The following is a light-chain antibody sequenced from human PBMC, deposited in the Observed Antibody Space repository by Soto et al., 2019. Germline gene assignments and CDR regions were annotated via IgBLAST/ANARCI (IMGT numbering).Light chain of an antibody. Sequence: QSVLTQSPSASASLGASVKLTCTLSSGHSSYAIAWHQQQPEKGPRYLMKLNSDGSHSKGDGIPDRFSGSSSGAERYLTISSLQSEDEAYYYWQTWGTGPWVFGGGTKLTVL. J-gene: IGLJ3*02. CDR2: LNSDGSH. CDR1: SGHSSYA. V-gene: IGLV4-69*01. CDR3: QTWGTGPWV.